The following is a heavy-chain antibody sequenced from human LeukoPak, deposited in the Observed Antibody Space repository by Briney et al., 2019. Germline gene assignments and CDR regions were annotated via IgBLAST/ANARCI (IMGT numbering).Heavy chain of an antibody. CDR3: ATPWETDAFDI. CDR1: GYTLTELS. V-gene: IGHV1-24*01. Sequence: ASVKVSCKVSGYTLTELSMHWVRHAPGKGLEWMGGFDPEDGETIYAQKFQGRVTMTEDTSTDTAYMELSSLRSEDTAVSYCATPWETDAFDIWGEGTMVTVSS. J-gene: IGHJ3*02. D-gene: IGHD1-26*01. CDR2: FDPEDGET.